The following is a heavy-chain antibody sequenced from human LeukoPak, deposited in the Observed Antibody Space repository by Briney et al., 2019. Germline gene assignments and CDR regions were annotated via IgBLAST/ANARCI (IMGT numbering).Heavy chain of an antibody. V-gene: IGHV3-30*04. D-gene: IGHD3-3*01. CDR1: GFTFSSYA. J-gene: IGHJ4*02. Sequence: PGGSLRLSCAASGFTFSSYAMHGVRQAPGKGREGVAVISYDGSNKYYADSVKGRFTISRDNSKNTLYLQMTRLRAADTAVYYCASEIIFGSFDYWGQGTLVTVSS. CDR2: ISYDGSNK. CDR3: ASEIIFGSFDY.